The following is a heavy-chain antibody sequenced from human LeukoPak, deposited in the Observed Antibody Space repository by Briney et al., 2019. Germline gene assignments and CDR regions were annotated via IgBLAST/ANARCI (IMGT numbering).Heavy chain of an antibody. CDR3: ARRSYYYGMDV. V-gene: IGHV4-59*08. CDR1: GGSISSYY. J-gene: IGHJ6*02. Sequence: LETLSLTCTVSGGSISSYYWSWIRQPPGKGLEWIGYIYYSGSTNYNPSLKSRVTISVDTSKNQFSLKLSSVTAADTAVYYCARRSYYYGMDVWGQGTAVTVSS. CDR2: IYYSGST.